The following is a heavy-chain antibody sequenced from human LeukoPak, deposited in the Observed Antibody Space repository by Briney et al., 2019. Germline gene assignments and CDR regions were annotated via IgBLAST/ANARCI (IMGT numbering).Heavy chain of an antibody. CDR3: ARDPRTVRI. Sequence: GGSLRLSCAASGFTFSSYSMNWVRQAPGKGLEWVSYISSSGSDIYYADSVKGRFTISRDNAKNLLYLQMDSLRVEDTAIYYCARDPRTVRIWGQGTLVTVSS. CDR2: ISSSGSDI. V-gene: IGHV3-21*05. CDR1: GFTFSSYS. D-gene: IGHD1-1*01. J-gene: IGHJ4*02.